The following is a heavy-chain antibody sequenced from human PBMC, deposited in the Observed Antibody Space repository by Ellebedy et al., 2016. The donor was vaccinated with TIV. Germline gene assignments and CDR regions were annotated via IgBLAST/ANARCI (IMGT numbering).Heavy chain of an antibody. CDR3: ARGFKDWTICFDP. CDR2: IYSGGDT. V-gene: IGHV3-66*01. CDR1: GFTVSSAY. Sequence: PGGSLRLSCTASGFTVSSAYMTWVRQAPGKGLEWVSIIYSGGDTYYADSVRGRFASSRDKSKNTVFLQMNSLRVEDSAVYYCARGFKDWTICFDPWGQGTLVTVSS. D-gene: IGHD3/OR15-3a*01. J-gene: IGHJ5*02.